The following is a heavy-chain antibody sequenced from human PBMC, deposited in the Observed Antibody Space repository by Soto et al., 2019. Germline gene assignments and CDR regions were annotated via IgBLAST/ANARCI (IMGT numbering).Heavy chain of an antibody. CDR2: ISDRGDST. D-gene: IGHD1-1*01. Sequence: EVQLLESGGGLVQPGGSLRLSCAASGFTISTYAMSWVRQAPGKGLEWVSAISDRGDSTHYADSVKGRFTISRDTSKNTLYLQMNTLRAEDTAVYFCTKDKPGTTSFDYWGRGTLVTVSS. CDR3: TKDKPGTTSFDY. CDR1: GFTISTYA. J-gene: IGHJ4*02. V-gene: IGHV3-23*01.